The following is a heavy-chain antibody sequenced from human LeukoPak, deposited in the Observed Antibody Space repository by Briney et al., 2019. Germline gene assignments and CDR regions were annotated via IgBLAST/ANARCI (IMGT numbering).Heavy chain of an antibody. CDR3: VRAPLRHTWFQYFDF. V-gene: IGHV3-7*01. Sequence: GGSLRLSCAASGFTFSSYWVNWVRQAPGKGLEWVALMKPDGSKNYYVDSVEGRFTISRDNAKNSLHLQMNSLRVEDTAVYYCVRAPLRHTWFQYFDFWGQGTLVTVSS. CDR2: MKPDGSKN. J-gene: IGHJ4*02. CDR1: GFTFSSYW. D-gene: IGHD3-9*01.